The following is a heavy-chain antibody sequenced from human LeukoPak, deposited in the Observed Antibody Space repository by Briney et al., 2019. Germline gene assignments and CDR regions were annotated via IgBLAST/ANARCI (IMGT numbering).Heavy chain of an antibody. CDR3: ARDRDYDYVWGSYRSRDAFDI. Sequence: GASVKVSCKASGYIFTDYYMHWVRQAPGQGLEWMGWINPKSDGTKYAQNFQGRVTMTWDTSISTAYMELSRLRSDDTAVYYCARDRDYDYVWGSYRSRDAFDIWGQGTMVTVSS. V-gene: IGHV1-2*02. CDR2: INPKSDGT. CDR1: GYIFTDYY. J-gene: IGHJ3*02. D-gene: IGHD3-16*02.